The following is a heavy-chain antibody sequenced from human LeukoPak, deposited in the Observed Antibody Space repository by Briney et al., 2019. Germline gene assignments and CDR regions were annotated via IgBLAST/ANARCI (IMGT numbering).Heavy chain of an antibody. CDR2: IKQDGSEK. J-gene: IGHJ4*02. D-gene: IGHD1-1*01. V-gene: IGHV3-7*01. Sequence: GGSLRLSCAASGFTFSRYWMSWVRQAPGKGLEWVANIKQDGSEKYYVDSVKGRFTISRGNAKNSLYLQMNSLRAEDAAVYYCARDLNWETYWGQGTLVTVSS. CDR3: ARDLNWETY. CDR1: GFTFSRYW.